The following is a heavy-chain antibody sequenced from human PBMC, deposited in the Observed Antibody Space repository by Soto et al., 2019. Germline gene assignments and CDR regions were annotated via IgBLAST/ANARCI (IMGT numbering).Heavy chain of an antibody. V-gene: IGHV4-59*01. Sequence: QVQLQESGPGLVKPSETLSLTCTVSGGSISGYYWAWIRQPPGKGLEWIGYIYYSGSTNYNPSLKSHVTLSVDSSMSQFSLKLNSVTAADTAVYYCARGQRLLRGFGVVTWIYMDVWGKGTTVTVSS. CDR1: GGSISGYY. CDR2: IYYSGST. CDR3: ARGQRLLRGFGVVTWIYMDV. J-gene: IGHJ6*03. D-gene: IGHD3-3*01.